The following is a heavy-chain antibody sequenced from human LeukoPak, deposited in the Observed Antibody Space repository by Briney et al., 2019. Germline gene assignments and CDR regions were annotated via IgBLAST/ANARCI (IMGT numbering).Heavy chain of an antibody. Sequence: GGSLRLSCVASGFTFSNYAMDWVRQAPGKGLEWIADISSGSGTIYYTDSLKGRVTISRENAKNSIFLQMNSLRAEDTAVYYCARMGRYCSSTACHFDNWGQGTLVTVSS. D-gene: IGHD2-2*01. CDR3: ARMGRYCSSTACHFDN. J-gene: IGHJ4*02. CDR2: ISSGSGTI. V-gene: IGHV3-48*01. CDR1: GFTFSNYA.